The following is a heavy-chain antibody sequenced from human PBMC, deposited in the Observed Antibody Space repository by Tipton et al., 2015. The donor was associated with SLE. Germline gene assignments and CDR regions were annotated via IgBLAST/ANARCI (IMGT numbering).Heavy chain of an antibody. V-gene: IGHV3-30*02. CDR2: IRADGSNK. Sequence: GSLRLSCAASGFTYSGYAMHWVRQAPGKGLEWVAVIRADGSNKDYADSVKGRFTISRDNSKNTLYLQINRLRVEDTAVYYCAGGTGAYFDHWGQGTLVTVSS. J-gene: IGHJ4*02. CDR3: AGGTGAYFDH. D-gene: IGHD3-16*01. CDR1: GFTYSGYA.